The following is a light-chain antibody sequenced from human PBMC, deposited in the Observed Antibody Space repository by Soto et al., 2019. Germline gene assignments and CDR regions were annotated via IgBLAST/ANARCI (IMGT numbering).Light chain of an antibody. CDR1: SGDVGGYNL. J-gene: IGLJ1*01. V-gene: IGLV2-23*02. CDR2: EVT. Sequence: QSALPQPASVSGSPGQSITIPCTGTSGDVGGYNLVSWYQQHPGKAPKLMIYEVTERPSGVSNRFSGSKSGNTASLTISGLQPDDEADYYCCSYAGNSEVFGTGTKVTVL. CDR3: CSYAGNSEV.